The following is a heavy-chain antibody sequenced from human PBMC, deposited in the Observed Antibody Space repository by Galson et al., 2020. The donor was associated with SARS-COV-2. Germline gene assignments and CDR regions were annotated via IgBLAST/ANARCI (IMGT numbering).Heavy chain of an antibody. V-gene: IGHV1-58*01. CDR1: GFTFTSSA. CDR3: AAGGAYDYVWGSLDYYYGMDV. Sequence: SVKVSCKASGFTFTSSAVQWVRQARGQRLEWIGWIVVGSGNTNYAQKFQERVTITRDMSTSTAYMELSSLRSEDTAVYYCAAGGAYDYVWGSLDYYYGMDVWGQGTTVTVSS. J-gene: IGHJ6*02. D-gene: IGHD3-16*01. CDR2: IVVGSGNT.